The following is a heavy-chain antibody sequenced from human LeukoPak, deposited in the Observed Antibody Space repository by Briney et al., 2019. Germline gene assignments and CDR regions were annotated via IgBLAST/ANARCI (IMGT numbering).Heavy chain of an antibody. Sequence: GGSLRLSCAASGFTFSSYGMHWVRQAPDKGLEWVAVISYDGSNKYYADSVRGRFTISRDNSKNTLYLQMNSLRAEDTAVYYCAKGPAMVSGMDVWGQGTTVTVSS. CDR2: ISYDGSNK. CDR1: GFTFSSYG. CDR3: AKGPAMVSGMDV. J-gene: IGHJ6*02. D-gene: IGHD5-18*01. V-gene: IGHV3-30*12.